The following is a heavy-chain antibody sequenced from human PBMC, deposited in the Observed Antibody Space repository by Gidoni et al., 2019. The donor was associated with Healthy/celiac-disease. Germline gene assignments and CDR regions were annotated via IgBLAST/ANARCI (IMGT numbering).Heavy chain of an antibody. V-gene: IGHV1-3*01. J-gene: IGHJ5*02. D-gene: IGHD6-13*01. CDR2: INAGNGNT. CDR3: ARDTRARQQLVT. CDR1: GYPFTSYA. Sequence: QVQLVQSGAEVKKPGAPVKDACKASGYPFTSYAMHWVRQAPGQRLEWMGWINAGNGNTKYSQKFQGRVTITRDTSASTAYMELSSLRSEDTAVYYCARDTRARQQLVTWGQGTLVTVSS.